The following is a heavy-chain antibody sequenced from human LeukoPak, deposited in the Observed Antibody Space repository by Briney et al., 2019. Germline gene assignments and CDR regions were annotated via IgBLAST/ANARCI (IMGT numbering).Heavy chain of an antibody. CDR2: ISAYNGNT. Sequence: GASVKVSCKASGYTFTSYGISWVRQAPGQGLEWMGWISAYNGNTNYAQKLQGRVTMTTDTSTSTAYMELRSLGSDDTAVYYCARDRYQLLSYYYYYYYMDVWGKGTTVTVSS. CDR3: ARDRYQLLSYYYYYYYMDV. J-gene: IGHJ6*03. V-gene: IGHV1-18*01. CDR1: GYTFTSYG. D-gene: IGHD2-2*01.